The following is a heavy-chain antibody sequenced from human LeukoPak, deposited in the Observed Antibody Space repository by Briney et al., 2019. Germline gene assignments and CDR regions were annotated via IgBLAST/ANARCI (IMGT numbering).Heavy chain of an antibody. CDR2: INPNSGVT. V-gene: IGHV1-2*02. CDR3: ARDSQYQLPPYNWFDP. CDR1: GYTFTGYP. D-gene: IGHD4-11*01. J-gene: IGHJ5*02. Sequence: GASVKVSCKASGYTFTGYPIHWLRQAPGQGLEWMGRINPNSGVTKYAQKFQGRVTMTRDTSTTTAYLELTSLRSDDTAVYYCARDSQYQLPPYNWFDPWGQGTLVTVSS.